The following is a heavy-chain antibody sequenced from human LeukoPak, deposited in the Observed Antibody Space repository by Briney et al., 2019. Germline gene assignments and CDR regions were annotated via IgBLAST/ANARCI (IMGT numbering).Heavy chain of an antibody. J-gene: IGHJ4*02. CDR2: IIPIFGTA. CDR3: ARVGGQDSSGYYY. CDR1: GGTFSSYA. Sequence: ASVKVSCKASGGTFSSYAISWVRQAPGQWLEWMGRIIPIFGTANYAQKFQGRVTITTDESTSTAYMELSSLRSEDTAVYYCARVGGQDSSGYYYWGQGTLVTVSS. V-gene: IGHV1-69*05. D-gene: IGHD3-22*01.